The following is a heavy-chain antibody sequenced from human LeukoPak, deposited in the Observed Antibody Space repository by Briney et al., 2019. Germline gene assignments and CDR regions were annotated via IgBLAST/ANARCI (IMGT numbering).Heavy chain of an antibody. CDR1: GFTFSSYA. Sequence: GGSLRLSCAASGFTFSSYAMSWVRQAPGKGLEWVSAISGSGGSTYYANSVKGRFTISRDNSKNTLYLQMNSLRAEDTAVYYCAKVDHRIAVAAAFDYWGQGTLVTVSS. CDR2: ISGSGGST. J-gene: IGHJ4*02. V-gene: IGHV3-23*01. D-gene: IGHD6-19*01. CDR3: AKVDHRIAVAAAFDY.